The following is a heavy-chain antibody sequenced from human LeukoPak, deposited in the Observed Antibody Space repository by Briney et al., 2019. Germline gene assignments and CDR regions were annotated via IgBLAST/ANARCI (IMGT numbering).Heavy chain of an antibody. Sequence: PWGSLRLSCATSGFPFSDFSMSWVRQAPGKGLEWISTTNSGGTSTYYAESVKGRFTISRDNSKNTLYLQMNSLRAEDAAVYYCAKDLPLGDYDDYWGQGTLVTVSS. D-gene: IGHD4-17*01. J-gene: IGHJ4*02. CDR2: TNSGGTST. CDR3: AKDLPLGDYDDY. V-gene: IGHV3-23*01. CDR1: GFPFSDFS.